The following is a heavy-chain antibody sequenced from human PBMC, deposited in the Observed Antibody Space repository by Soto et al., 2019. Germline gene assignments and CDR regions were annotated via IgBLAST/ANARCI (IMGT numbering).Heavy chain of an antibody. CDR1: GFTFSSYA. D-gene: IGHD3-22*01. CDR3: AKGSRSSGFRSGVYFDY. V-gene: IGHV3-23*01. J-gene: IGHJ4*02. Sequence: LRLSCAASGFTFSSYAMSWVRQAPGKGLEWVSAISGSGGSTYYADSVKGRFTISRDNSKNTLYLQMNSLRAEDTAVYYCAKGSRSSGFRSGVYFDYWGQGTLVTVSS. CDR2: ISGSGGST.